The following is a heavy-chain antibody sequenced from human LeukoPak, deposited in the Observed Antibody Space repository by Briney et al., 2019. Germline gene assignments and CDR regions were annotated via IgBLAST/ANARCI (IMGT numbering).Heavy chain of an antibody. V-gene: IGHV3-11*01. CDR2: ISSSGSTI. J-gene: IGHJ4*02. CDR3: ARVGIQQWLVGYFDY. CDR1: GFTFSDYY. Sequence: PGGSLRLSCAASGFTFSDYYMSWIRQAPGKGREWGSYISSSGSTIYYADSVRGRFTISRDNAKNSLYLQMNSLRAEDTAVYYCARVGIQQWLVGYFDYWGQGTLVTVSS. D-gene: IGHD6-19*01.